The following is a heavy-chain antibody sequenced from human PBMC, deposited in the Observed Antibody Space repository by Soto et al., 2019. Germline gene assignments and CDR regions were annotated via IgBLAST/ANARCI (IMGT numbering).Heavy chain of an antibody. CDR3: ALKYCTNGVCYTDDAFDI. D-gene: IGHD2-8*01. Sequence: QVQLQQWGAGLLKPSETLSLTCAVYGGSFSGYYWSWIRQPPGKGLEWIGEINHSGSTNYNPSLKSRVTISVDTSKNQFSLKLSSVTAADTAVYYCALKYCTNGVCYTDDAFDIWGQGTMVTVSS. J-gene: IGHJ3*02. CDR2: INHSGST. CDR1: GGSFSGYY. V-gene: IGHV4-34*01.